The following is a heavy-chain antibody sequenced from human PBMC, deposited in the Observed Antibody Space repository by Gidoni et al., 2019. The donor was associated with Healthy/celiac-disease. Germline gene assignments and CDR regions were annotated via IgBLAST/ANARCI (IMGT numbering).Heavy chain of an antibody. V-gene: IGHV3-74*01. J-gene: IGHJ3*02. CDR1: GFTFSSYW. D-gene: IGHD3-22*01. CDR3: ARARSYDSSGYYQGAFDI. CDR2: INSDGSST. Sequence: VESGGGLVQPGGSLRLPCAASGFTFSSYWMHWVRQAPGKGLVWVSRINSDGSSTSYADSVKGRFTISRDNAKNTLYLQMNSLRTEDTAVYYCARARSYDSSGYYQGAFDIWGQGTMVTVSS.